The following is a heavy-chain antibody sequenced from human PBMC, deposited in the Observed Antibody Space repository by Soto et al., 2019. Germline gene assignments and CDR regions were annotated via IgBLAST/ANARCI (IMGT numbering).Heavy chain of an antibody. D-gene: IGHD3-9*01. J-gene: IGHJ5*02. CDR1: GGSISSYY. CDR2: IYYSGST. V-gene: IGHV4-59*01. Sequence: SETLSLTCTVSGGSISSYYWSWIRQPPGKGLEWIGYIYYSGSTNYNPSLKSRVTISVDTSKNQFSLKLSSVTAADTAVYYCARDRGDYDILTGYYHNPFDPWGQGTLVTVSS. CDR3: ARDRGDYDILTGYYHNPFDP.